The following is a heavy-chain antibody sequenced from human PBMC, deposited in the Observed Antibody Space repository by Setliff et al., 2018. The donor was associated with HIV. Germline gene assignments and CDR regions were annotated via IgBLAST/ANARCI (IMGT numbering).Heavy chain of an antibody. D-gene: IGHD6-13*01. Sequence: SETLSLTCTVSGGSVSSGSYYWGWIRQPPGKGLEWIGSIYYSGSTYYHPSLKSRVTISVDTSKNQFSLKLSSVTAADTAVYYCARGHVYSSSWRKYYFDYWGQGTLVTVSS. V-gene: IGHV4-39*07. CDR2: IYYSGST. CDR1: GGSVSSGSYY. J-gene: IGHJ4*02. CDR3: ARGHVYSSSWRKYYFDY.